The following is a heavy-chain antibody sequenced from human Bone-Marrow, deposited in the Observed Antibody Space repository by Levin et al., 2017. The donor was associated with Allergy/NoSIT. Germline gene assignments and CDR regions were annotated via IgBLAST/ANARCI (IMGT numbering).Heavy chain of an antibody. Sequence: TGGSLRLSCAASGFTFTSYAMHWVRQAPGKGLEWVAGISASGGTKFYADSAKGRFTISRDNSRDTVFLQMNSLRADDTAVYFCAKVRGATFLQTWHFFDSWGRGILVTVSS. CDR3: AKVRGATFLQTWHFFDS. CDR2: ISASGGTK. CDR1: GFTFTSYA. V-gene: IGHV3-23*01. D-gene: IGHD5-24*01. J-gene: IGHJ4*02.